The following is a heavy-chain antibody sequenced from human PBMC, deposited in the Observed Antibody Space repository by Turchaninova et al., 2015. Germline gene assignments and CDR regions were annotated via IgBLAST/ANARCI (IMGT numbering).Heavy chain of an antibody. Sequence: QVQLQQWGAGLLNPSETLSLTCAVSGGSFSGSPWRWFRHPPGKGLEWSGEINDSGSTNYNPSLKSRVTISVDTSKNQFSLKLRSVTAADTAVYYCASPITIFGYYGMDVWGQGTTVTVSS. J-gene: IGHJ6*02. CDR3: ASPITIFGYYGMDV. CDR1: GGSFSGSP. D-gene: IGHD3-3*01. V-gene: IGHV4-34*01. CDR2: INDSGST.